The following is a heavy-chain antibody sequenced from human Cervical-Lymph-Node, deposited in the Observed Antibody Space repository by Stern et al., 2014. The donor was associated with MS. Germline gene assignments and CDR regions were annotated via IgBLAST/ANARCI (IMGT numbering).Heavy chain of an antibody. CDR2: IIPILGIA. Sequence: QDQLVQSGAEVKRPGSSVKVSCQASGGTFNVYAINWLRQAPGQGFEWIGGIIPILGIANYAQKFQGRVTITADGSTRTSSMHLNSLRSNDTAVYYCARDGRHTDNYGLDVWGQGTTVVVSS. CDR3: ARDGRHTDNYGLDV. D-gene: IGHD3-22*01. CDR1: GGTFNVYA. V-gene: IGHV1-69*04. J-gene: IGHJ6*02.